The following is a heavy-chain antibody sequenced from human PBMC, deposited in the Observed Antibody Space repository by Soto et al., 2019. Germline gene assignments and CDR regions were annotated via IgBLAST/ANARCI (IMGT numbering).Heavy chain of an antibody. CDR1: GFTFSNAW. Sequence: PGGSLRLSCAASGFTFSNAWMSWVRQAPGKGLEWVGRIKSKTDGGTTDHAAPVKGRVTISRDDSKNTMYLQKNSLKTEETAVSYCTTDRLKAFSFSYYYGMDVWGRGTTVAVSS. D-gene: IGHD3-3*01. CDR3: TTDRLKAFSFSYYYGMDV. V-gene: IGHV3-15*01. J-gene: IGHJ6*02. CDR2: IKSKTDGGTT.